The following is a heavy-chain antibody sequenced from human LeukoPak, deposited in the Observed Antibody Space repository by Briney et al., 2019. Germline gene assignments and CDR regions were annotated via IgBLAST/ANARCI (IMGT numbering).Heavy chain of an antibody. CDR3: AKDAYGGATFFYYMDV. CDR1: GFTFDDYA. V-gene: IGHV3-9*01. D-gene: IGHD2/OR15-2a*01. Sequence: GRSLRLSCAGSGFTFDDYAMHWVRQTPGKGLEWVSGISWNSGNIAYADFVGGRFTISRDNAKNSLSLQMNSLSDEDAAVYYCAKDAYGGATFFYYMDVWGKGTTVTVSS. CDR2: ISWNSGNI. J-gene: IGHJ6*03.